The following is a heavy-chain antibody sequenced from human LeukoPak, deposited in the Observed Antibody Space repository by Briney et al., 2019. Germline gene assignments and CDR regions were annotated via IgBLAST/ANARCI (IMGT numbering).Heavy chain of an antibody. D-gene: IGHD6-13*01. CDR1: GFTFSSYG. CDR3: AKAYSIAAAVNPNDAFDI. Sequence: PGGSLRLSCAASGFTFSSYGMHWVRQAPGKGLEGVAVISYDGSNKYYADSVKGRFTIYRDNSHNTLYLQMNSLRAEDTAVYYCAKAYSIAAAVNPNDAFDIWGQGTMVTVSS. CDR2: ISYDGSNK. V-gene: IGHV3-30*18. J-gene: IGHJ3*02.